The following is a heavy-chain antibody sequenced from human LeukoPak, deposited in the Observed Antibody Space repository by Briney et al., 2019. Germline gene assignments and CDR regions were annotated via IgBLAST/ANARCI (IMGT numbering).Heavy chain of an antibody. Sequence: PSETLSLTCTVSGGSISSYYWSWIRQPAGKGLEWIGRIYTSGSTNYNPSLKSRVTMSVDTSKNQFSLKLSSVTAADTAVYYCARDRRESGWVGDYYMDVWGKGTTVTVSS. V-gene: IGHV4-4*07. CDR1: GGSISSYY. D-gene: IGHD6-19*01. J-gene: IGHJ6*03. CDR3: ARDRRESGWVGDYYMDV. CDR2: IYTSGST.